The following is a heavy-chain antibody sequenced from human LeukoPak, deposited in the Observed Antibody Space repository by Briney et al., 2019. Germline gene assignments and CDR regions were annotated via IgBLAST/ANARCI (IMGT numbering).Heavy chain of an antibody. V-gene: IGHV4-59*12. CDR3: ARGLNYGDYGDFDY. CDR2: IYYSGST. D-gene: IGHD4-17*01. CDR1: GGSISSYY. J-gene: IGHJ4*02. Sequence: SETLSLTCTVSGGSISSYYWSWIRQPPGKGLEWIGYIYYSGSTYYNPSLKSRVTISVDTSKNQFSLKLSSVTAADTAVYYCARGLNYGDYGDFDYWGQGTLVTVSS.